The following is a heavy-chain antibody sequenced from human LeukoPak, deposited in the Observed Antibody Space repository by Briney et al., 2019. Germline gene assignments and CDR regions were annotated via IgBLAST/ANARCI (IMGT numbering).Heavy chain of an antibody. CDR2: IYYSGNT. CDR1: GGSISSDDSY. V-gene: IGHV4-30-4*01. CDR3: ARGSGYVRGDFDY. J-gene: IGHJ4*02. Sequence: SETLSLTCTVSGGSISSDDSYWRWIRQAPGKGLEWIGYIYYSGNTHYNPSLKSRVTMSVDTSTNQFSLRLSSVTAADTAVYYCARGSGYVRGDFDYWGQGTLVTVSS. D-gene: IGHD5-12*01.